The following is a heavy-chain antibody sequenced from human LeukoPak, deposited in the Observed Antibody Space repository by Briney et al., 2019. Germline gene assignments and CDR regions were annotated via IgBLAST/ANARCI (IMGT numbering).Heavy chain of an antibody. CDR3: ARESHFQTSSGYSFDY. D-gene: IGHD3-22*01. J-gene: IGHJ4*02. Sequence: GGSLRLSCAASGFTFSSYSMNWVRQAPGKGLEWVSYISSGSITIYYADSVKGRFTISRDNAKNSLYLQMNSLRDEDTAVYYCARESHFQTSSGYSFDYWGQGTLVTVSS. CDR1: GFTFSSYS. V-gene: IGHV3-48*02. CDR2: ISSGSITI.